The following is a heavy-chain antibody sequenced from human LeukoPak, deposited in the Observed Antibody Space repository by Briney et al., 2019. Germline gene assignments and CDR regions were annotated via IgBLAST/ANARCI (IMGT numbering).Heavy chain of an antibody. V-gene: IGHV1-69*04. CDR1: GDTFTSYA. Sequence: GASVKVSCKASGDTFTSYAINWVRQAPGQGLEWMGRIIPILGIASYVQNFRGRVTITADKSTTTAYMELSSLRSEGTAVYYCASGSVNTADDAFDIWGQGTMVTVSS. J-gene: IGHJ3*02. CDR2: IIPILGIA. CDR3: ASGSVNTADDAFDI. D-gene: IGHD5-18*01.